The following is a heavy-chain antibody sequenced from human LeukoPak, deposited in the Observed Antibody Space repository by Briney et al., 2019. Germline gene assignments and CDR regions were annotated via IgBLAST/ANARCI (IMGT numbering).Heavy chain of an antibody. CDR3: ARDVHGDYGSGWFDP. V-gene: IGHV1-69*05. CDR2: IMPLFVTA. Sequence: SVKVSCKTSGGTFNNSAISWVRQAPGQGLEWLGGIMPLFVTAGYAQNFQGRVTITKDESTRTVYSALTSMTSDDTAVYYCARDVHGDYGSGWFDPWGQGTLVSVSS. D-gene: IGHD4-17*01. J-gene: IGHJ5*02. CDR1: GGTFNNSA.